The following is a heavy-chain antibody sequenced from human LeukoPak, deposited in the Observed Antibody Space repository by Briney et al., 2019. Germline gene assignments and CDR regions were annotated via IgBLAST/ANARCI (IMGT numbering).Heavy chain of an antibody. CDR1: GGSFSGYY. Sequence: PSETLSLTCAVYGGSFSGYYWSWIRQPPGKGLEWIGEINHSGSTNYNPSLKSRVTISVDTSKNQFSLKLSSVTAADTAVYYCARGGVVLSVDYWGQGTLVTVSS. J-gene: IGHJ4*02. CDR2: INHSGST. CDR3: ARGGVVLSVDY. V-gene: IGHV4-34*01. D-gene: IGHD3-16*01.